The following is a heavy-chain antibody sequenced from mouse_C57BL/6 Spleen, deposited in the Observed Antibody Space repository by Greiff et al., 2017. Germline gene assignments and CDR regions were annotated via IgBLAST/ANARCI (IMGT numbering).Heavy chain of an antibody. CDR2: ILPGSGST. CDR3: ARRGERRVFAY. V-gene: IGHV1-9*01. Sequence: QVQLQQSGAELMKPGASVKLSCKATGYTFTGYWIEWVKQRPGHGLEWIGEILPGSGSTTYNEKFKGKATFTADTSSNTAYMQLSSLTTEDSAIYYCARRGERRVFAYWGQGTLVTVSA. J-gene: IGHJ3*01. CDR1: GYTFTGYW.